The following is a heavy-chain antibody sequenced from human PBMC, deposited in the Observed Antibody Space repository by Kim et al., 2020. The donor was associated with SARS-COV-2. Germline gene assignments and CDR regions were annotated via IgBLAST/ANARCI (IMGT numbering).Heavy chain of an antibody. Sequence: SLKSRVTISVDMSKNQFSLKLSSVTAADTAVYYCARGLYSGYDYGIWFDPWGQGTLVTVSS. CDR3: ARGLYSGYDYGIWFDP. V-gene: IGHV4-31*02. D-gene: IGHD5-12*01. J-gene: IGHJ5*02.